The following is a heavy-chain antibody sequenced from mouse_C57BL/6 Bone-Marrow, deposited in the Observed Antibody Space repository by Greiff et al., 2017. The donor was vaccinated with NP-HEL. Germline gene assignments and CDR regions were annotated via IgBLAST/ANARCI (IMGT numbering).Heavy chain of an antibody. CDR3: ARYDGDFWFAY. V-gene: IGHV1-81*01. CDR2: IYPRSGNT. CDR1: GYTFTSYG. Sequence: QVQLQQSGAELARPGASVKLSCKASGYTFTSYGISWVKQRTGQGLEWIGEIYPRSGNTYYNEKFKGKATLTADKSSSTAYMELRSLTSEDSAVYFCARYDGDFWFAYWGQGTLVTVSA. J-gene: IGHJ3*01. D-gene: IGHD2-3*01.